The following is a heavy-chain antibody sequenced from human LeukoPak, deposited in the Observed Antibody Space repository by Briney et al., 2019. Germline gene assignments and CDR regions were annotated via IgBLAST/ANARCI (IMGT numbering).Heavy chain of an antibody. D-gene: IGHD1-1*01. CDR2: IVVGSGNT. V-gene: IGHV1-58*02. J-gene: IGHJ6*03. Sequence: ASVKVSCKASGFTFTSSAMRWVRQARGQRLEWIGWIVVGSGNTNYAQKFQERVTITRDMSTSTAYMELSSLRSEDTAVYYCAAVAESNGYYYYMDVWGKGTTVTISS. CDR1: GFTFTSSA. CDR3: AAVAESNGYYYYMDV.